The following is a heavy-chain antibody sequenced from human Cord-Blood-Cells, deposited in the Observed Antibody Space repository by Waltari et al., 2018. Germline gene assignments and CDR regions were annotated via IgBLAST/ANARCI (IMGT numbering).Heavy chain of an antibody. Sequence: QVQLVQSGAEVQKPGAPVKVSCKAPGHTFTGYSMHWVRQAPGQGLEWMGWINPNSGGTNYAQKFQGWVTMTRDTSISTAYMELSRLRSDDTAVYYCARDLVGRGFDYWGQGTLVTVSS. CDR2: INPNSGGT. D-gene: IGHD2-15*01. CDR1: GHTFTGYS. CDR3: ARDLVGRGFDY. V-gene: IGHV1-2*04. J-gene: IGHJ4*02.